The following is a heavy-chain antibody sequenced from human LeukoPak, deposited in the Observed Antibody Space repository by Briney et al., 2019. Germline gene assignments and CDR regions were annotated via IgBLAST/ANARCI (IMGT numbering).Heavy chain of an antibody. Sequence: PSETLSLTCTVSGGSISSTSYYWGWIRQPPGKGLEWIGSIYYSGSTYYNPSLKSRVTISVDTSKNQFSLKLSSVTAADTAVYYCARHRIAAADDAFDIWGRGTMVTVSS. CDR1: GGSISSTSYY. J-gene: IGHJ3*02. CDR3: ARHRIAAADDAFDI. CDR2: IYYSGST. D-gene: IGHD6-13*01. V-gene: IGHV4-39*01.